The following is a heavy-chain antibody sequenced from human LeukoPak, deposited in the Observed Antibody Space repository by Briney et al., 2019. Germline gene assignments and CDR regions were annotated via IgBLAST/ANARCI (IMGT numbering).Heavy chain of an antibody. J-gene: IGHJ4*02. CDR2: INDDGRST. D-gene: IGHD3-16*01. CDR3: ARVRWGGLYYFDY. CDR1: GFTFSSYW. V-gene: IGHV3-74*01. Sequence: GGSLRLSCAASGFTFSSYWMRWVRHAPGKGLVGVARINDDGRSTSYADSVKGRFTISRDNAKNTLYLQMNSLRAEDTAVYYCARVRWGGLYYFDYWGQGTLVTVSS.